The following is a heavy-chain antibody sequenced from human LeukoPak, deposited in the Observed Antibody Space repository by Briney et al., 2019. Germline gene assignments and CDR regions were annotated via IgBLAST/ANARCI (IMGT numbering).Heavy chain of an antibody. V-gene: IGHV3-30*02. Sequence: PGGSLRLSCAASGFTFSSYGMHWVRQAPGKGLEWVAFIRYDGSNKYYADSVKGRFTISRDYSKNTLYLQMNSLRAEDTAVYYCATDYRGYFDYWGQGILVIVSS. J-gene: IGHJ4*02. D-gene: IGHD1-26*01. CDR1: GFTFSSYG. CDR3: ATDYRGYFDY. CDR2: IRYDGSNK.